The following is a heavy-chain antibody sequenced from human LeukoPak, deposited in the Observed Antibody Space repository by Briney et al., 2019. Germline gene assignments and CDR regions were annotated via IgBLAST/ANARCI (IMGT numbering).Heavy chain of an antibody. CDR1: GGSISSYY. Sequence: TSETLSLTCTVSGGSISSYYWSWIRQPAGKGLEWIGRIYTSGSTNYNPSLKSRVTMSVDTSKNQFSLKLSPVTAADTAVYYCAREGYSSGWTDFDYWGQGTLVTVSS. CDR2: IYTSGST. D-gene: IGHD6-19*01. CDR3: AREGYSSGWTDFDY. J-gene: IGHJ4*02. V-gene: IGHV4-4*07.